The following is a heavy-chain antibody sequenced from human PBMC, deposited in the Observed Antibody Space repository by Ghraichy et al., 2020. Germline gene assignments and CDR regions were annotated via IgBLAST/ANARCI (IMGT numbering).Heavy chain of an antibody. CDR2: ISGSGGST. V-gene: IGHV3-23*01. CDR1: GFTFSSYA. Sequence: VGSLRLSCAASGFTFSSYAMSWVRQAPGKGLEWVSAISGSGGSTYYADSVKGRFTISRDNSKNTLYLQMNSLRAEDTAVYYCAKPPYYCSSISCSYFDYWGQGTLVTVSS. CDR3: AKPPYYCSSISCSYFDY. J-gene: IGHJ4*02. D-gene: IGHD2-2*01.